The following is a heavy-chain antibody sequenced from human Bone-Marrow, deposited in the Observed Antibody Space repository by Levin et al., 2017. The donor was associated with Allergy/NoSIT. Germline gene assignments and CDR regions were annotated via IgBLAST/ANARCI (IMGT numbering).Heavy chain of an antibody. D-gene: IGHD3-3*01. Sequence: SETLSLTCAVYGESFSGYYWSWIRQPPGKGLEWIGEINHYGTTNYNPSLESRLTITVDTSKNQFSLKLSSVTAADTALYYCARGVRFLDKKYYYYYYYMDVWGKGTTVTVSS. CDR2: INHYGTT. V-gene: IGHV4-34*01. CDR3: ARGVRFLDKKYYYYYYYMDV. J-gene: IGHJ6*03. CDR1: GESFSGYY.